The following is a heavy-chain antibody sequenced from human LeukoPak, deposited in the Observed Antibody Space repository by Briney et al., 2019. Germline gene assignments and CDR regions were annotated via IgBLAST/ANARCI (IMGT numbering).Heavy chain of an antibody. J-gene: IGHJ4*02. CDR3: ARFLGTALDY. CDR1: GDSVSSNSAT. CDR2: AYYRSKWYC. Sequence: SQTLSLTCAISGDSVSSNSATWNWIRQSPSRGLEWLGSAYYRSKWYCDSAVSVKSRITINPDTSKDQFSLQLNSVTPEDTAVYYCARFLGTALDYWGQGTLVTVSS. V-gene: IGHV6-1*01. D-gene: IGHD2-21*02.